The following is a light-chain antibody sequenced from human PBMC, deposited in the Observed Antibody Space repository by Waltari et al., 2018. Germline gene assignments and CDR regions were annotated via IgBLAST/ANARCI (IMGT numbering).Light chain of an antibody. CDR2: WAS. J-gene: IGKJ4*01. CDR1: QSVLYSSDNQNY. Sequence: DIVMTQSPDSLAVSLGERATINCKSSQSVLYSSDNQNYLAWYQPKAGQPPKLLIYWASARESGVPDRFSGSGSGTDFTLTINGLQAEDVAVYYCQQYHTLPLTFGGGTKVEI. V-gene: IGKV4-1*01. CDR3: QQYHTLPLT.